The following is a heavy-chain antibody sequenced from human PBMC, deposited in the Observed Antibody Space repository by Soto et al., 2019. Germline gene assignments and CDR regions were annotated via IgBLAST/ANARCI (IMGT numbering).Heavy chain of an antibody. V-gene: IGHV3-7*01. D-gene: IGHD2-15*01. CDR2: INQDGSEK. Sequence: GGSLRLSCAASGFIFRSYWMIWVRQAPGKGLEWVANINQDGSEKYYVDSVRGRFIISRDNAENSLYLQMNSLRAEDTALYYCARDGVAAGLYLDNWGQGTLVTVS. CDR3: ARDGVAAGLYLDN. J-gene: IGHJ4*02. CDR1: GFIFRSYW.